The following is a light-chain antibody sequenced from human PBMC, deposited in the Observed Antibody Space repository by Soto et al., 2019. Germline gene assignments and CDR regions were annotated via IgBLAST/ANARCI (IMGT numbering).Light chain of an antibody. CDR2: DVS. V-gene: IGLV2-14*01. Sequence: QSALTQPASVSGSPGQSITLSCTGTSSDVGGYNYVSWYQQHPGKAPKLMIYDVSNRPSGVSNRFSGSKSGNTASLTISGLQAEDEADYYCSSYTSSSTHWVFGGGTQLTVL. CDR3: SSYTSSSTHWV. CDR1: SSDVGGYNY. J-gene: IGLJ3*02.